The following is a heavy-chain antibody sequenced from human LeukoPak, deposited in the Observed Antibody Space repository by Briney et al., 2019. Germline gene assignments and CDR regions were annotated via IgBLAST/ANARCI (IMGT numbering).Heavy chain of an antibody. CDR3: ASRHDSGPY. V-gene: IGHV4-4*02. Sequence: SATLSLTCAVSGGSISSPNWWTWVRQPPGKGLEWIGEVYHTGSTNYNPSLKSRVTISVDKSNNQFSLKLTSVTAADTAVYYCASRHDSGPYWGQGTLVTVSS. J-gene: IGHJ4*02. CDR1: GGSISSPNW. CDR2: VYHTGST. D-gene: IGHD4-17*01.